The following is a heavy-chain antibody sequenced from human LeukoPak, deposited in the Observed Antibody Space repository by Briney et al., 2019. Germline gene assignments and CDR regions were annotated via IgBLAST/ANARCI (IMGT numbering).Heavy chain of an antibody. V-gene: IGHV3-30*04. CDR1: RFTYSRNA. Sequence: GGSLRLSCAASRFTYSRNAMHWVRQAPGKGLEWVAVISYDGGNKYYADSVKGRFTISRDNSKNTLYLQMNSLRAEDTAVYYCARVYVGGYYLDAFDIWGQGTMVTVSS. J-gene: IGHJ3*02. CDR2: ISYDGGNK. CDR3: ARVYVGGYYLDAFDI. D-gene: IGHD3-3*01.